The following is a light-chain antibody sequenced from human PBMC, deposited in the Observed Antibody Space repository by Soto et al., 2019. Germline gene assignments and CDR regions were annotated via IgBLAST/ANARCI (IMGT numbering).Light chain of an antibody. CDR3: QERSHWPPVT. J-gene: IGKJ5*01. Sequence: ETVLTQSPATLSLSPGERATLSCRASQSVSSYLAWYQQKPGQAPRLLIYDASNRATGIPARFRGSGSGTDFTLTISSLEPKDFAVYYCQERSHWPPVTFGQGTRLEIK. CDR1: QSVSSY. CDR2: DAS. V-gene: IGKV3-11*01.